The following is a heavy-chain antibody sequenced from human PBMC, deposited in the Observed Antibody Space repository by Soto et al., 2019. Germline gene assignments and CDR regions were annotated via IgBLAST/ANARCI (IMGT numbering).Heavy chain of an antibody. CDR3: ATRSGDYVGWFDP. CDR1: GGSIIGSGFH. CDR2: IYYSGTA. Sequence: QLQLRESGPGLVKPSETLSLTCTVSGGSIIGSGFHWAWIRQPPGKGLEWIGSIYYSGTANYSPSLKSRLAIDVDTSKNQFSLRLRSVTAADPAVYYCATRSGDYVGWFDPWGQGTRVTVSS. J-gene: IGHJ5*02. V-gene: IGHV4-39*01. D-gene: IGHD4-17*01.